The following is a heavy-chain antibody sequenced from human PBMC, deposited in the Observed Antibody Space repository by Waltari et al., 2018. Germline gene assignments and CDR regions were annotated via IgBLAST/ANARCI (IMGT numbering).Heavy chain of an antibody. J-gene: IGHJ4*02. Sequence: QVQLQESGPGLVKPSETLSLTCTVSGGSISSYYWSWIRQPPGKGLEWIGYIYYSGSTNYNPSLKSRVTISVDTSKNQFSLKLSSVTAADTVVYYCARDNAAAGTDYWGQGTLVTVSS. V-gene: IGHV4-59*01. D-gene: IGHD6-13*01. CDR3: ARDNAAAGTDY. CDR2: IYYSGST. CDR1: GGSISSYY.